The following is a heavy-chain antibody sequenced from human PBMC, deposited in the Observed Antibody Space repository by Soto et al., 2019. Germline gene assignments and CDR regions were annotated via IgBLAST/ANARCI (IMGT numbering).Heavy chain of an antibody. D-gene: IGHD6-13*01. V-gene: IGHV4-59*01. CDR2: IYYSGST. Sequence: SETLSLTCTVSGGSISSYYWSWIRQPPGKGLEWIGYIYYSGSTNYNPSLKSRVTISVDTSKNQFSLKLSSVTAADTAVYYCARVSPLGSSCDYWGHGTLVTVSS. J-gene: IGHJ4*01. CDR1: GGSISSYY. CDR3: ARVSPLGSSCDY.